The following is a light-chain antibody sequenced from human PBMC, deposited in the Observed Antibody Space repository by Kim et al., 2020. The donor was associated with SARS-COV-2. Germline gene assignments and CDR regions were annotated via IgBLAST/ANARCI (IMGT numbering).Light chain of an antibody. CDR3: SSRDSSGDHVV. Sequence: SSELTQDPAVSVALGQTVRLTCQGDSLRKCYATWYQQRPGQAPTLVLYGKYDRPSGIPDRFPGPASGNTASLTITGAQAEDEGDYYCSSRDSSGDHVVFG. CDR2: GKY. V-gene: IGLV3-19*01. CDR1: SLRKCY. J-gene: IGLJ3*02.